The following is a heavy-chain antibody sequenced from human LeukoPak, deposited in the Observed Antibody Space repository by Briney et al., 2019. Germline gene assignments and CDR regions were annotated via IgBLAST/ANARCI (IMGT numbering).Heavy chain of an antibody. CDR2: ISGSGGST. Sequence: GGSLRLSCAASGFTFSSYAMSWVRQAPGKGLEWVSAISGSGGSTYYADSVKGRFTISRDNSKNTLYLQMNSLRAEDTAVYNCAKGSFHYDILTGYADYFDYWGQGTLVTVSS. J-gene: IGHJ4*02. D-gene: IGHD3-9*01. CDR3: AKGSFHYDILTGYADYFDY. CDR1: GFTFSSYA. V-gene: IGHV3-23*01.